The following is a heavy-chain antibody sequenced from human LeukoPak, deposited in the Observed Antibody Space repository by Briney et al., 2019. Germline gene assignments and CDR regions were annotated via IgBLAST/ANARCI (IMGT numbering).Heavy chain of an antibody. Sequence: GRSLRLSCAASGFTFSSYGMHWVRQAPGKGLEWVAVIWYDGSNKYYADSVKGRFTISRDNSKNTLYLQMNSLRAEDTAVYYCARDDGPFDFWGQGTLVTVSS. CDR3: ARDDGPFDF. J-gene: IGHJ4*02. CDR2: IWYDGSNK. CDR1: GFTFSSYG. V-gene: IGHV3-33*01. D-gene: IGHD4-17*01.